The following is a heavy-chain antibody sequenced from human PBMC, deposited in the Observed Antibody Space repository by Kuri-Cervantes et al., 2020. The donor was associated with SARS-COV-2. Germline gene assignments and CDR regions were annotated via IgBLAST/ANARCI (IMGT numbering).Heavy chain of an antibody. CDR1: GFTFANYY. V-gene: IGHV3-7*05. CDR3: ARSYGVRYVPFDH. CDR2: IKFDGSDK. J-gene: IGHJ4*02. Sequence: GESLKTSCAASGFTFANYYMSWVRQSPGKGLEWVANIKFDGSDKYYVDSVRGRFTISRDNAKNSLFLQLNSLTAADTAVYYCARSYGVRYVPFDHWGPGTLVTVSS. D-gene: IGHD4-17*01.